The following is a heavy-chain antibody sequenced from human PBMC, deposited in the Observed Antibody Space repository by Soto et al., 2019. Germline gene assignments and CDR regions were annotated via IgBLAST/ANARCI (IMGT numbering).Heavy chain of an antibody. CDR1: GDSVGKYY. CDR2: IYITRSP. V-gene: IGHV4-4*07. CDR3: ARYSNNWFQTEGMDV. Sequence: SETLSLTCTVSGDSVGKYYWNWIRQPAGKGLEWIGRIYITRSPNYNPSLKSRVTMSVDTSKNQFSLKLTYVTAADTAVYYCARYSNNWFQTEGMDVWGQGTTVT. J-gene: IGHJ6*02. D-gene: IGHD6-13*01.